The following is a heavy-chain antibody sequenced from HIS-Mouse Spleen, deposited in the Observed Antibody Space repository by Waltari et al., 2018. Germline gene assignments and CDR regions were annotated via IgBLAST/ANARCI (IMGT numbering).Heavy chain of an antibody. Sequence: QLQLQESGPGLVKPSETLSLTCTVSGGSISSSSYYWGWIRPPPGKGLEVIGSIYYSGATYSNPALRSRVTISVDTSKNQFSLKLSSVTAADTAVYYCAREIPYSSSWYDWYFDLWGRGTLVTVSS. J-gene: IGHJ2*01. D-gene: IGHD6-13*01. CDR2: IYYSGAT. CDR1: GGSISSSSYY. V-gene: IGHV4-39*07. CDR3: AREIPYSSSWYDWYFDL.